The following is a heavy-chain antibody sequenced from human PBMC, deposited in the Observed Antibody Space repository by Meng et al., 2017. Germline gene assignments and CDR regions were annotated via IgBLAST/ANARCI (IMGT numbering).Heavy chain of an antibody. J-gene: IGHJ4*02. V-gene: IGHV1-2*06. D-gene: IGHD6-19*01. CDR3: AREIAVAGNVYFDY. Sequence: QVRLAVSWAEVRKPGASWKDTCKASEYTFTAYPRHSVRQAPGQGLEWMGRINPNSGGTNYAQKFQGRVTMTRDTSISTAYMELSRLRSDDTAVYYCAREIAVAGNVYFDYWGQGTLVTVSS. CDR2: INPNSGGT. CDR1: EYTFTAYP.